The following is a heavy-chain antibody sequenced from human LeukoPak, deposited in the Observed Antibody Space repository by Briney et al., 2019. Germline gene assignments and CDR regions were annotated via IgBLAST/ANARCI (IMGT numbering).Heavy chain of an antibody. CDR3: AREGRENIAIGVD. V-gene: IGHV4-38-2*02. J-gene: IGHJ4*02. CDR1: GYSISSGYY. Sequence: SETLSLTCTVSGYSISSGYYWGWFRQTPGRGLEWIASISHSGSPYYNPSLKSRVTISEDLSRNVFSLTLNSVTAADAAVYYCAREGRENIAIGVDWGQGALVTVSS. D-gene: IGHD3-16*02. CDR2: ISHSGSP.